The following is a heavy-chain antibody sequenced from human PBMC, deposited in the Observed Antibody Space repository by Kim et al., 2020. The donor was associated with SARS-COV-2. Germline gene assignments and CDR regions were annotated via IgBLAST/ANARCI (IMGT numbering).Heavy chain of an antibody. V-gene: IGHV4-34*01. CDR3: ARGRGFGEKYYFDY. Sequence: PSLKIRVTISVDTSKNQFSLKLSSVTAADTAVYYCARGRGFGEKYYFDYWGQGTLVTVSS. D-gene: IGHD3-10*01. J-gene: IGHJ4*02.